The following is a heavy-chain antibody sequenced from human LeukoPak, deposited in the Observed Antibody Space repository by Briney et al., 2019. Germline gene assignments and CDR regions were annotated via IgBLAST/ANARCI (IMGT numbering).Heavy chain of an antibody. D-gene: IGHD3-10*01. V-gene: IGHV3-21*04. Sequence: PGGSLRLSCAASGFTFSGFSMNWVRQAPGKGLEWVSAITTSGSHSYYADSVRGRFTISRDNAKNSLYLQMNSLRAEDTAVYYCACSDRIVGFGELFRFDPWGQGTLVTVSS. CDR2: ITTSGSHS. CDR3: ACSDRIVGFGELFRFDP. J-gene: IGHJ5*02. CDR1: GFTFSGFS.